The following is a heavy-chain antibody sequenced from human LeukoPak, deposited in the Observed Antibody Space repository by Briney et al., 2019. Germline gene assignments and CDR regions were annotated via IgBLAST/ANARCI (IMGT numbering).Heavy chain of an antibody. Sequence: PSETLSLTCTVSGGSISSSSYYWGWIRQPPGKGLEWIGSIYYSGSTYYNPSLKSRVTISVDTSKNQFSLKLSSVTAADTAVYYCAGRMTTVTIHGMDGWGQGTTVTVSS. CDR2: IYYSGST. J-gene: IGHJ6*02. CDR3: AGRMTTVTIHGMDG. D-gene: IGHD4-17*01. CDR1: GGSISSSSYY. V-gene: IGHV4-39*07.